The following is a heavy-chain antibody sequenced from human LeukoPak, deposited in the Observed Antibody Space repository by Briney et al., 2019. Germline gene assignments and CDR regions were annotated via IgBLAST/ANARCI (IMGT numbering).Heavy chain of an antibody. D-gene: IGHD3-3*01. Sequence: SETLSLTCTVSGGSVSSSSYYWGWIRQSPGKGLEWIGSISYSGGTSYYPSLKSRVTISVDTPKNQFSLKLGSVTAADTAVYYCARAPGSAYYDFWSGYYSDAFDIWGQGTMVTVSS. CDR2: ISYSGGT. J-gene: IGHJ3*02. CDR3: ARAPGSAYYDFWSGYYSDAFDI. CDR1: GGSVSSSSYY. V-gene: IGHV4-39*01.